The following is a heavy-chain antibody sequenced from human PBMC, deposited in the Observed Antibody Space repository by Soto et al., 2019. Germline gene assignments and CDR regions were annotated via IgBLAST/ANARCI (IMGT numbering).Heavy chain of an antibody. J-gene: IGHJ4*02. CDR2: IYHSGST. CDR3: ARGGVDYYDSSGYYFSPYYFDY. D-gene: IGHD3-22*01. V-gene: IGHV4-30-2*01. Sequence: SETLSLTCTVSGGSISSGDYYWSWIRQPPGKGLEWIGYIYHSGSTYYNPSLKSRVTISVDRSKNQFSLKLSSVTAADTAVYYCARGGVDYYDSSGYYFSPYYFDYWGQGTLVTVSS. CDR1: GGSISSGDYY.